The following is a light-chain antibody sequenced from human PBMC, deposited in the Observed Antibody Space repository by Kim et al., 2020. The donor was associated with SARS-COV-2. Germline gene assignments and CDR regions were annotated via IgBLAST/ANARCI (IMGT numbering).Light chain of an antibody. Sequence: AYVGNRVTITSRDSQSISAWLAWYQQKPGKAPKLLMYKTSRLESGVPLRFSGSGSGTEFTLTISSLQPDDFATYYCQQYNSDPPTFGPGTKVDIK. V-gene: IGKV1-5*03. J-gene: IGKJ3*01. CDR3: QQYNSDPPT. CDR1: QSISAW. CDR2: KTS.